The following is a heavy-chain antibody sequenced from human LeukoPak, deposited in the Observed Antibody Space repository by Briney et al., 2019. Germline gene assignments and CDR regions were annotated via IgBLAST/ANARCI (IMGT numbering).Heavy chain of an antibody. Sequence: GGSLRLSCAASGLTGSHNYVSWVRQAPGKGLEWVAVISYDGSNKYYADSVKGRFTISRDNSKNTLYLQMNSLRAEDTAMYYCAKSEATADYFDYWGQGTLVTVSS. CDR1: GLTGSHNY. CDR3: AKSEATADYFDY. J-gene: IGHJ4*02. CDR2: ISYDGSNK. V-gene: IGHV3-30*18.